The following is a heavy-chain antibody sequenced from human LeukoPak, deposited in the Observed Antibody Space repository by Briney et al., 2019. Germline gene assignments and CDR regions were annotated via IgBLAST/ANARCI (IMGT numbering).Heavy chain of an antibody. CDR3: ARDKTVTTAGAFDI. V-gene: IGHV3-21*01. CDR1: GFTFTNSA. CDR2: ISSSSSYI. Sequence: PGGSLRLSCAASGFTFTNSAMNWVRQAPGKGLEWVSSISSSSSYIYYADAVKGRFTISRDNAKNSLYLQMNSLRAEDTAVYYCARDKTVTTAGAFDIWGQGTMVTVSS. D-gene: IGHD4-17*01. J-gene: IGHJ3*02.